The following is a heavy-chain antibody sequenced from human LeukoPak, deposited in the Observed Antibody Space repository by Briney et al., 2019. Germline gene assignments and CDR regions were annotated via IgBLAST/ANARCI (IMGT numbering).Heavy chain of an antibody. CDR2: ISWNSGSI. CDR1: GFTFDDYA. V-gene: IGHV3-9*01. D-gene: IGHD5-24*01. Sequence: GGSLRLSCAASGFTFDDYAMHWVRQAPGKGLEWVSGISWNSGSIGYADSVKGRFTISRDNAKNSLYLQMNSLRAEDTAVYYCARDGYTPYWGQGTLVTVSS. J-gene: IGHJ4*02. CDR3: ARDGYTPY.